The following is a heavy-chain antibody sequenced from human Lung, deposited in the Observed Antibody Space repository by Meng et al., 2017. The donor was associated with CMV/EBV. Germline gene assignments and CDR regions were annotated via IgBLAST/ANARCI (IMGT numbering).Heavy chain of an antibody. V-gene: IGHV3-30-3*01. CDR1: GFTFSSFA. CDR2: ISYNGFNE. CDR3: VRGQLFCSGGSCYQHFDP. Sequence: GGSLRLSXAASGFTFSSFAMHWVRQAPGKGLEWVAVISYNGFNEYYADSVKGRFTISRDNTKNTLSLQMNSLRAEDTALYYCVRGQLFCSGGSCYQHFDPWGQGTRVTGSS. D-gene: IGHD2-15*01. J-gene: IGHJ5*02.